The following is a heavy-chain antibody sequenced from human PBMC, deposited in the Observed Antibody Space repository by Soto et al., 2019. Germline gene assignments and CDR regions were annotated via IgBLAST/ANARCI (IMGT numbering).Heavy chain of an antibody. J-gene: IGHJ4*02. D-gene: IGHD6-13*01. Sequence: EVQLLESGGGLVQPGGSLRLSCAASGFTFGSYAMSWVRQAPGKGLEWVSLISGTGDSSEYANSVKGRFTISRDYSKTTVFLQMNSLRAEDTAVYYCARGFSAGKGSPPDFWGQGSLVTVSS. CDR3: ARGFSAGKGSPPDF. CDR1: GFTFGSYA. V-gene: IGHV3-23*01. CDR2: ISGTGDSS.